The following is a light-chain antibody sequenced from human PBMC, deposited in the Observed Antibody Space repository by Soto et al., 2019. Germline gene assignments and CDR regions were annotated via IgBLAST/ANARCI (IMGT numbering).Light chain of an antibody. J-gene: IGKJ1*01. CDR1: QSVSSY. CDR2: DAS. Sequence: LVLPQSPEHLSSCRGATATISFRASQSVSSYLAWYQQRPGQAPRLLIYDASNRATVIPDRFSGRGSGAYVTRTSSRQEPEDVVAYYEQQYCSSGTFGQGTKVDIK. CDR3: QQYCSSGT. V-gene: IGKV3-20*01.